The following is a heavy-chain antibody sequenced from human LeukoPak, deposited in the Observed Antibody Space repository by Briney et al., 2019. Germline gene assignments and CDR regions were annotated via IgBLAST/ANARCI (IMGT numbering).Heavy chain of an antibody. V-gene: IGHV4-34*01. D-gene: IGHD3-22*01. CDR3: ARERSRYYYDSSRSMDV. J-gene: IGHJ6*02. CDR1: GFTVSSNY. CDR2: INHSGST. Sequence: GSLRLSCAASGFTVSSNYMSWVRQAPGKGLEWIGEINHSGSTNYNPSLKSRVTISVDTSKNQFSLKLSSVTAADTAVYYCARERSRYYYDSSRSMDVWGQGTTVTVSS.